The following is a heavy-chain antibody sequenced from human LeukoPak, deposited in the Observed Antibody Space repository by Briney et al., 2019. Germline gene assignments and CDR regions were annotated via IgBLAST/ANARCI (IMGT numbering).Heavy chain of an antibody. Sequence: GASVKVSCKVSGYTLTELSMHWVRQAPGKGLEWMGGFDPEDGETIYAQKFQGRVTMTEDTSTDTAYTELSSLRSEDTAVYYCATQYYYDSSGYYALDYWGQGTLVTVSS. J-gene: IGHJ4*02. D-gene: IGHD3-22*01. CDR1: GYTLTELS. CDR2: FDPEDGET. CDR3: ATQYYYDSSGYYALDY. V-gene: IGHV1-24*01.